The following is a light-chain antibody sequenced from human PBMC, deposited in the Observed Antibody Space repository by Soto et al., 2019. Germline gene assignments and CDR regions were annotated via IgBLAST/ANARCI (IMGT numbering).Light chain of an antibody. CDR1: SSNIGAGYD. J-gene: IGLJ2*01. V-gene: IGLV1-40*01. CDR2: GNS. Sequence: QSVLTQPPSVSGAPGQRVTISCTGSSSNIGAGYDVHWYQQLPGTAPKLLIYGNSNRPSGVPDRFSGSKSGTSASLAITGLQDEDEADYYCQPYDSSLSGAGVFGGGTKLTVL. CDR3: QPYDSSLSGAGV.